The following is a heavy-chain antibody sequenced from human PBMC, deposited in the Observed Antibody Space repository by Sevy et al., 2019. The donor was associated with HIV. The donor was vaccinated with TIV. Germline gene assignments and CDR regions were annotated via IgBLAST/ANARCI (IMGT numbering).Heavy chain of an antibody. Sequence: GGSLRLSCTASGFTFSRYWMHWVRQAPGKGLVWVSRINSDGSSTSYADSVKGRFTISRDNAKNTLSLQMHSLRVEDTAVYYCAKDRAVLVGDAFDLWGQGTMVTVSS. CDR2: INSDGSST. V-gene: IGHV3-74*01. CDR3: AKDRAVLVGDAFDL. J-gene: IGHJ3*01. CDR1: GFTFSRYW. D-gene: IGHD2-15*01.